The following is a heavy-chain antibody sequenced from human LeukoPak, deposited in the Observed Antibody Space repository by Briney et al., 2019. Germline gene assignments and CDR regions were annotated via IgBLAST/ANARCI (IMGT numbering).Heavy chain of an antibody. Sequence: TPSETLSLTCAVYGGSFSNYYWSWVRQPPGKGLEWIGYIYYRGSTNYNPSLKSRVTISVDTSKNQLSLKLTSVTTADTAVYYCARDASNGYYFDYWGQGILVTVSS. CDR1: GGSFSNYY. V-gene: IGHV4-59*01. D-gene: IGHD3-22*01. CDR2: IYYRGST. CDR3: ARDASNGYYFDY. J-gene: IGHJ4*02.